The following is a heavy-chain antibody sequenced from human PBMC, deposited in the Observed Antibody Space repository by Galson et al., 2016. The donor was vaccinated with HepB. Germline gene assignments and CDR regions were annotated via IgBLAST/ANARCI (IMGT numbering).Heavy chain of an antibody. Sequence: SLRLSCAAAGFTCNAHWMNGVRQAPGAVLEWVANVRGDGIVSYYAESVRGRFTISSDNAKNSLYLQMNGLRVDETAVYYCSTEMTGSYFDWGQGTLVTVSS. CDR1: GFTCNAHW. CDR3: STEMTGSYFD. D-gene: IGHD3-10*01. CDR2: VRGDGIVS. J-gene: IGHJ4*02. V-gene: IGHV3-7*01.